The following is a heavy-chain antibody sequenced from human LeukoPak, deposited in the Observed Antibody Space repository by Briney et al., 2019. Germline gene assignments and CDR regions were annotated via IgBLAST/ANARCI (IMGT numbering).Heavy chain of an antibody. V-gene: IGHV3-7*01. CDR1: GFTFSTYW. Sequence: GGSLRLSCAASGFTFSTYWMTWVRQAPGKGLEWVANIKTDGSHTYYLDSVKGRFTISRDNAKNFLFLQLGSLRADDTGVYYCARASMGGRYYHLDSLGQGTLVTVSS. CDR3: ARASMGGRYYHLDS. D-gene: IGHD2-8*01. J-gene: IGHJ4*02. CDR2: IKTDGSHT.